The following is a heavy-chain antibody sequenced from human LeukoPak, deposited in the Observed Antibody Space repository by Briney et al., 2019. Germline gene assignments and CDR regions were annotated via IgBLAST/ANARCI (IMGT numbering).Heavy chain of an antibody. CDR1: GFTFSSYA. CDR3: ARDDKQLAGVDY. CDR2: IYDGGGT. D-gene: IGHD6-6*01. J-gene: IGHJ4*02. Sequence: PGGSLRLSCAASGFTFSSYAMSWVRQAPGKGLEWVSVIYDGGGTYYADSVKGRFTISRDNSKNTLYLQMNSLRTEDTAVYFCARDDKQLAGVDYWGQGTLVTVSS. V-gene: IGHV3-53*01.